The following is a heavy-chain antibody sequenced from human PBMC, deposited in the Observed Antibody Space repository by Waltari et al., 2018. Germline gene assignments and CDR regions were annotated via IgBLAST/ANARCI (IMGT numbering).Heavy chain of an antibody. D-gene: IGHD6-19*01. CDR1: GFTLSSFW. J-gene: IGHJ4*02. CDR2: IKQDGRAK. CDR3: ATSGWYCFDY. Sequence: EVQLVESGGGLVQPGGSLRLSCAASGFTLSSFWMNWVRQTPGKGVGGGAGIKQDGRAKYYADSVKGRFTISRDNAKNSLYLQMNSLRAEDTAVYYCATSGWYCFDYWGQGTLVTVSS. V-gene: IGHV3-7*01.